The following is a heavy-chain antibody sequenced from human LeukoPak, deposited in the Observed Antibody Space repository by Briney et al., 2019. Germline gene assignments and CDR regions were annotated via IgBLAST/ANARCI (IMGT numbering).Heavy chain of an antibody. V-gene: IGHV1-69*02. CDR1: GYIFTDYY. CDR3: ASSGIDYGDFVPWDYYYGMDV. Sequence: GASVKVACKASGYIFTDYYMFWVRQAPGQGLEWMGRIIPILGIANYAQKFQGRVTITADKSTSTAYMELSSLRSEDTAVYYCASSGIDYGDFVPWDYYYGMDVWGQGTTVTVSS. CDR2: IIPILGIA. J-gene: IGHJ6*02. D-gene: IGHD4-17*01.